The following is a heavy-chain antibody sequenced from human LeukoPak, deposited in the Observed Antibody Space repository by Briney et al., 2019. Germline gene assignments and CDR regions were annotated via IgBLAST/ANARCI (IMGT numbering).Heavy chain of an antibody. V-gene: IGHV3-9*01. CDR3: AKEPYYYDSSGYYLSPI. CDR2: ISWNSGSI. J-gene: IGHJ3*02. Sequence: PGRSLRLSCAASGFTFDDYAMHWVRQAPGEGLEWVSGISWNSGSIGYADSVKGRFTISRDNAKNSLYLQMNSLRAEDTALYYCAKEPYYYDSSGYYLSPIWGQGTMVTVSS. D-gene: IGHD3-22*01. CDR1: GFTFDDYA.